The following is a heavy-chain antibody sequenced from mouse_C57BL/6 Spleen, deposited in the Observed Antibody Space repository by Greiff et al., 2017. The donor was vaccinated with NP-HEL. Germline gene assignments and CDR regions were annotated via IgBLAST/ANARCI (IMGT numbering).Heavy chain of an antibody. CDR3: VRQGFGHYYGSSYDAMDY. V-gene: IGHV10-1*01. Sequence: EVKLVESGGGLVQPKGSLKLSCAASGFSFNTYAMNWVRQAPGKGLEWVARIRSKSNNYATYYADSVKDRFTISRDDSESMLYLQMNNLKTEDTAMYYCVRQGFGHYYGSSYDAMDYWGQGTSVTVSS. D-gene: IGHD1-1*01. CDR2: IRSKSNNYAT. J-gene: IGHJ4*01. CDR1: GFSFNTYA.